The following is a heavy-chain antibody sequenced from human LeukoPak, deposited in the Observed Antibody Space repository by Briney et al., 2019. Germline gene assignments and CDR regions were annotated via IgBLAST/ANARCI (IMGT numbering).Heavy chain of an antibody. V-gene: IGHV4-39*01. CDR3: TGDSGVVNDYYFHY. CDR1: GGSISSHSYY. Sequence: PSETLSLTCTVSGGSISSHSYYWGWIRQPPGKGLEWIGSMFYSGSTNYNPSLKRRVTISVDTSKNQFSLTLTSVTAADTAVYYCTGDSGVVNDYYFHYWGPGTLVSVSS. D-gene: IGHD2-21*01. CDR2: MFYSGST. J-gene: IGHJ4*02.